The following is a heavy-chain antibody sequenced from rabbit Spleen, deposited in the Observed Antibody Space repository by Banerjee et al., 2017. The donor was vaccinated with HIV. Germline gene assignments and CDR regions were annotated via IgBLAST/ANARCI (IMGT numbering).Heavy chain of an antibody. Sequence: QSLEESGGDLVKPGASLTLTCKASGIDFSNYNFMCWVRQAPGKGLEWIACIDTGSRDFTYYASWAKGRFTISKTSSTTVTLQMTSLTVADTATYFCARDTGSSFSTYGMALWGPGTLVTVS. CDR3: ARDTGSSFSTYGMAL. V-gene: IGHV1S40*01. J-gene: IGHJ6*01. D-gene: IGHD8-1*01. CDR2: IDTGSRDFT. CDR1: GIDFSNYNF.